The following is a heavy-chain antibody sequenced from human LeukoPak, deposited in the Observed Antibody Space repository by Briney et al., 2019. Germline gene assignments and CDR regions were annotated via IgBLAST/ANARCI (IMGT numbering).Heavy chain of an antibody. V-gene: IGHV4-34*01. CDR2: INHSGST. CDR1: GGSFSGYY. CDR3: ARSEWIQPYLDY. J-gene: IGHJ4*02. Sequence: SETLSLTCAVYGGSFSGYYWSWIRQSPGKGLEWIGEINHSGSTNYNPSLKSRVTISVDTSKNQFSLKLSSVTAADTAVYYCARSEWIQPYLDYWGQGTLVTVSS. D-gene: IGHD5-18*01.